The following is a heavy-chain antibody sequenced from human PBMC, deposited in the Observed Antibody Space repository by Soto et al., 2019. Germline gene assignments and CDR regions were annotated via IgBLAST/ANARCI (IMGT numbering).Heavy chain of an antibody. CDR3: ARIYCTNGVCYIDY. Sequence: QVQLQESGPGLVKPSETLSLTCTVSGGSVSSGSYYWSWIRQPPGKGLEWIGYIYYSGSTNYNPSLKSRVTXXVXTXXNQFSLKLSSVTAADTAVYYCARIYCTNGVCYIDYWGQGTLVTVSS. V-gene: IGHV4-61*01. CDR1: GGSVSSGSYY. J-gene: IGHJ4*02. CDR2: IYYSGST. D-gene: IGHD2-8*01.